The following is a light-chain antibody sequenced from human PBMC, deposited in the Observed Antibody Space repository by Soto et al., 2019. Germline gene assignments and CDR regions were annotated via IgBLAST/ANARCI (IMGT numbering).Light chain of an antibody. V-gene: IGLV2-14*01. CDR1: SSDVGGYNY. Sequence: QSVLTQPASVSGFPGQSITISCTGTSSDVGGYNYVSWYEQHPGKAPKLMIYEVSNRPSGVSNRFSGSKSGNTASLTISGLQAEDEADYYCCSYVGGYSYVFGIGTKVTVL. CDR3: CSYVGGYSYV. CDR2: EVS. J-gene: IGLJ1*01.